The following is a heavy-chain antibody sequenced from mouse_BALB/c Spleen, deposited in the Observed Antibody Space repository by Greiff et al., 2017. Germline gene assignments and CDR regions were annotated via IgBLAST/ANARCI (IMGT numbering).Heavy chain of an antibody. D-gene: IGHD2-3*01. J-gene: IGHJ3*01. CDR2: IRNKANGYTT. Sequence: DVKLVESGGGLVQPGGSLRLSCATSGFTFTDYYMSWVRQPPGKALEWLGFIRNKANGYTTEYSASVKGRFTISRDNSQSILYLQMNTLRAEDSATYYCARDGYSFAYWGQGTLVTVSA. CDR3: ARDGYSFAY. CDR1: GFTFTDYY. V-gene: IGHV7-3*02.